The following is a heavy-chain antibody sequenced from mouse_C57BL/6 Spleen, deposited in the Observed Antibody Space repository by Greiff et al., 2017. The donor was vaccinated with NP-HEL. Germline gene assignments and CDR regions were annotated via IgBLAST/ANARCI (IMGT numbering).Heavy chain of an antibody. J-gene: IGHJ2*01. D-gene: IGHD1-1*01. CDR2: IYPGDGDT. CDR1: GYAFSSYW. CDR3: ARWYYGSFHYFDY. Sequence: LQESGASVKISCKASGYAFSSYWMNWVKQRPGKGLEWIGQIYPGDGDTNYNGKFKGKATLTADKSSSTAYMQLSSLTSEDSAVYFCARWYYGSFHYFDYWGQGTTLTVSS. V-gene: IGHV1-80*01.